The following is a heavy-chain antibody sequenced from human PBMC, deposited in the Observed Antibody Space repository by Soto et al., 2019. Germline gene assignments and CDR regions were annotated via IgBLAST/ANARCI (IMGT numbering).Heavy chain of an antibody. CDR1: GGSFSGYY. CDR2: INHSGST. CDR3: ARGLVRGVIRPRTYYGMDV. V-gene: IGHV4-34*01. Sequence: SETLSLTCAVYGGSFSGYYWSWIRQPPGKGLEWIGEINHSGSTNYNPSLKSRVTISVDTSKNQFSLKLSSVTAADTAVYYCARGLVRGVIRPRTYYGMDVWGQGTTVTVSS. D-gene: IGHD3-10*01. J-gene: IGHJ6*02.